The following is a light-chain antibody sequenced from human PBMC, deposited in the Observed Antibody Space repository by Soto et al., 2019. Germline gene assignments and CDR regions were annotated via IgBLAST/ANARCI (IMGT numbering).Light chain of an antibody. CDR1: QKSNTR. Sequence: ETVMTQSPPTLSSFPGDGVTLSCRASQKSNTRLAGYQHTPGQATPLLIYQTAISAASIPARCTASGSCANLTLTLTDVQPEDYAPYYYHQRQSWSRTFGQGTKVDI. J-gene: IGKJ1*01. V-gene: IGKV3-11*01. CDR2: QTA. CDR3: HQRQSWSRT.